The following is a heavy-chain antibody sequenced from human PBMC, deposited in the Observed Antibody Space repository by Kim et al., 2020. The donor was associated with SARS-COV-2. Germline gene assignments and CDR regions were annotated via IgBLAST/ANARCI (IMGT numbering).Heavy chain of an antibody. CDR1: GFTFSSYA. CDR3: ARDGGWFGELENWFDP. Sequence: GGSLRLSCAASGFTFSSYAMHWVRQAPGKGLEWVAVISYDGSNKYYADSVKGRFTISRDNSKNTLYLQMNSLRAEDTAVYYCARDGGWFGELENWFDPWGQGTLVTVSS. CDR2: ISYDGSNK. D-gene: IGHD3-10*01. J-gene: IGHJ5*02. V-gene: IGHV3-30-3*01.